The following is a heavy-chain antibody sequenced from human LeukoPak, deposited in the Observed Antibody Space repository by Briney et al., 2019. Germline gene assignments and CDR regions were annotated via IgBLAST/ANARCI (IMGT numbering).Heavy chain of an antibody. Sequence: ASVKVSCKASGGTFSSYAISWVRQAPGQGLEWMGGIIPIFGTANYAQKFQGRVTITVDESTSTAYMELSSLRSEDTAVYYCARAGTTRYYFDYWGQGTLVTVSS. CDR3: ARAGTTRYYFDY. CDR1: GGTFSSYA. V-gene: IGHV1-69*13. J-gene: IGHJ4*02. CDR2: IIPIFGTA. D-gene: IGHD1-1*01.